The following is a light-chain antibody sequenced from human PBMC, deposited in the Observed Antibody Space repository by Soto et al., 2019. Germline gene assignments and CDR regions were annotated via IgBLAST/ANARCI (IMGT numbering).Light chain of an antibody. CDR2: GAS. Sequence: LSPGEIATLSCRASPSVTNFLAWYQQKPGQAPRLPIYGASNRATGIPDRFSGSGSGTDFTLTISRLEPEDFAVYYCQQYGSSGTFGQGTKVDIK. J-gene: IGKJ1*01. V-gene: IGKV3-20*01. CDR3: QQYGSSGT. CDR1: PSVTNF.